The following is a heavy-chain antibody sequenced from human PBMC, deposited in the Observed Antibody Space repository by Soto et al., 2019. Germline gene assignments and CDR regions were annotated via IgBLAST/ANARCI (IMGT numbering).Heavy chain of an antibody. D-gene: IGHD2-2*01. J-gene: IGHJ6*02. Sequence: ASVTVSCKASGYIFSNYDINWVRHGTGQGLEWMGWMSPKSGYAGYTQNFQGRVTITRDTSTRTVYMEVSSLRLEDTAVYYCARGVDEGMDVWGQGTTVTVSS. CDR1: GYIFSNYD. CDR2: MSPKSGYA. CDR3: ARGVDEGMDV. V-gene: IGHV1-8*03.